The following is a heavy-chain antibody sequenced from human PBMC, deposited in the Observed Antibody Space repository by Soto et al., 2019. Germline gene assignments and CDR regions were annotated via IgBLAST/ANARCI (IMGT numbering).Heavy chain of an antibody. CDR3: ARSFHCSNWFDP. D-gene: IGHD2-21*02. J-gene: IGHJ5*02. CDR1: GGTFSSYT. CDR2: IIPILGIA. Sequence: QVQLVQSGAEVKKPGSSVKVSCKASGGTFSSYTISWVRQAPGQGLEWLGRIIPILGIANHAQKFQGRVTITADKSTSTAYMELGSLSSEDTAVYYCARSFHCSNWFDPWGQGTLVTVSS. V-gene: IGHV1-69*02.